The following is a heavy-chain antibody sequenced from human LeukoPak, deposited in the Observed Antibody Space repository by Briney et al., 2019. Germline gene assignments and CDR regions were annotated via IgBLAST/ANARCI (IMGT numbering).Heavy chain of an antibody. Sequence: PGRSLRLSCAASGFTFSSYAMHWVRQAPGKGLEWVAVISYDGSNKYYADSVKSRFTISRDNSKNTLCLQMNSLRAEDTAVYYCARDSSGHWSGSWLDYWGQGTLVTVSS. J-gene: IGHJ4*02. CDR2: ISYDGSNK. V-gene: IGHV3-30-3*01. CDR1: GFTFSSYA. D-gene: IGHD6-13*01. CDR3: ARDSSGHWSGSWLDY.